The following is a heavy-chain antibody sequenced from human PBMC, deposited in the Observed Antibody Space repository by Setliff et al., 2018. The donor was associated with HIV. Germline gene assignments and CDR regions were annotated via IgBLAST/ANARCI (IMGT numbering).Heavy chain of an antibody. V-gene: IGHV1-69*15. Sequence: VKVSCKASGYPSTSYYIHWVRQAPGQGLEWMGRIIPIFGTADYAQKFQGRVTLTADESTSIAYMELRSLRSDDTAVYYCATITVAGTGAFDIWGQGTMVTVSS. CDR1: GYPSTSYY. D-gene: IGHD6-19*01. CDR2: IIPIFGTA. J-gene: IGHJ3*02. CDR3: ATITVAGTGAFDI.